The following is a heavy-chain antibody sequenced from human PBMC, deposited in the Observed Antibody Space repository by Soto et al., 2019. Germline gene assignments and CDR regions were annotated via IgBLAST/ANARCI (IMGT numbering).Heavy chain of an antibody. J-gene: IGHJ5*02. CDR3: ARGLSEGYNWFDP. CDR1: GGSISSGGYY. V-gene: IGHV4-31*03. Sequence: SETLSLTCTVSGGSISSGGYYWSWIRQHPGKGLEWIGYIYYSGSTYYNPSLKSRVTISVDTSKNQFSLKLSSVTVADTAVYYCARGLSEGYNWFDPWGQGTLVTVSS. CDR2: IYYSGST.